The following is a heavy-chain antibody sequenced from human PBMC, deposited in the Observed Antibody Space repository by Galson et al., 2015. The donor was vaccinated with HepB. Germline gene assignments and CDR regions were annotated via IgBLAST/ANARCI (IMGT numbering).Heavy chain of an antibody. CDR3: AKDRTATTGFYYGMDV. J-gene: IGHJ6*02. V-gene: IGHV3-23*01. D-gene: IGHD1-7*01. Sequence: SLRLSCAASGFTFSNFAMSWVRQAPGKGLEWVSAISGSGADTYYADSVKGRFTIPRDNSKNTLYLQMNSLRAEDTAVYYCAKDRTATTGFYYGMDVWGQGTTVTVSS. CDR1: GFTFSNFA. CDR2: ISGSGADT.